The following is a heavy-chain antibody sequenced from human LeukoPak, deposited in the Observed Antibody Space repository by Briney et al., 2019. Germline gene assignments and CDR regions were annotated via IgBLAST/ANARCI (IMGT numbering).Heavy chain of an antibody. D-gene: IGHD3-16*01. CDR3: ARHASARYFDL. CDR1: GGSISSYY. V-gene: IGHV4-59*08. Sequence: PSETLSLTCTVSGGSISSYYWSWIRQPPGKGLEWIGYVYYSGSTNYNPSLKSRVTISVDTSKNQFSLKLSSVTAADTAVYYCARHASARYFDLWGRGTLVTVSS. J-gene: IGHJ2*01. CDR2: VYYSGST.